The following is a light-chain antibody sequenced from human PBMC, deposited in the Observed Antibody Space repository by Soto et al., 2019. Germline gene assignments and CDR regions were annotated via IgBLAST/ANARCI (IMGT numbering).Light chain of an antibody. J-gene: IGKJ1*01. CDR1: QSVSNN. CDR2: GAS. CDR3: QQYNTWWT. V-gene: IGKV3-15*01. Sequence: EIVMTQSPATLSVSPGERATLSCRASQSVSNNLAWYQKKPGQAPRLLIYGASTRATGIPARFSGSGSGTEFTLTISSLQSEDVAVYYCQQYNTWWTFGQGTRVEIK.